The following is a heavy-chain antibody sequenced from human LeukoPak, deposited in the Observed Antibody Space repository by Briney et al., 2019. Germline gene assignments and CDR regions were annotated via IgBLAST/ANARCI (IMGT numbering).Heavy chain of an antibody. CDR2: INHSGST. D-gene: IGHD1-26*01. V-gene: IGHV4-34*01. CDR1: GFTFISYE. Sequence: GSLRLSCAASGFTFISYEMNWVRQPPGKGLDWIGEINHSGSTNYNPSLKSRVTISVDTSKNQFSLKLSSVTAADTAVYYCARKVVWVGALDHYYMDVWGKGTTVTISS. J-gene: IGHJ6*03. CDR3: ARKVVWVGALDHYYMDV.